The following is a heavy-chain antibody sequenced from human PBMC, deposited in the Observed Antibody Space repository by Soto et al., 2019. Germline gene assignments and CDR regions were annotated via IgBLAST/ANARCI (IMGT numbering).Heavy chain of an antibody. CDR1: GGSFSGYY. D-gene: IGHD6-19*01. V-gene: IGHV4-34*01. J-gene: IGHJ5*02. CDR3: ASAPRGWYVVWFDP. CDR2: INHSGST. Sequence: QVQLQQWGAGLLKPSETLSLTCAVYGGSFSGYYWSWIRQPPGKGLEWIGEINHSGSTNYNPSLKSRVTISVDTSKNQFSLKRSSVTAADTAVYYCASAPRGWYVVWFDPWGQGTLVTVSS.